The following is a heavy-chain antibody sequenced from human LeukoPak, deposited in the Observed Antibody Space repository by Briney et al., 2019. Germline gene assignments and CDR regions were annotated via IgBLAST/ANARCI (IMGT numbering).Heavy chain of an antibody. CDR1: GGSISSYY. CDR3: ARAPLATVIHYFDY. CDR2: IYTSGST. J-gene: IGHJ4*02. V-gene: IGHV4-4*07. D-gene: IGHD4-11*01. Sequence: PSETLSLTCTVSGGSISSYYWSWIRQPAGKGLEWIGRIYTSGSTNYNPSLKSRVTISVDKSKNQFPLKLSSVTAADTAAYYCARAPLATVIHYFDYWGQGTLVTVSS.